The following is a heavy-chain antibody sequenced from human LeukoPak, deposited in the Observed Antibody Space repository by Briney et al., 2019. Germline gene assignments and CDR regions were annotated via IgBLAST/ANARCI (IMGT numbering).Heavy chain of an antibody. CDR2: ISSASSYT. V-gene: IGHV3-11*06. J-gene: IGHJ4*02. CDR3: ARGRYCSGGRCYSDFDY. CDR1: GFTFSDYY. D-gene: IGHD2-15*01. Sequence: PGGSLRLSCAASGFTFSDYYMSWIRQAPGKGLEWVSYISSASSYTNYADSVKGRFTISRDNAKNLLYLQMNSLRGEDTAVYYCARGRYCSGGRCYSDFDYWGQGTLVTAFS.